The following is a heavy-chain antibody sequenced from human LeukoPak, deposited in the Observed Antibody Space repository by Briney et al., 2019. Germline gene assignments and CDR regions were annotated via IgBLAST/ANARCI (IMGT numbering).Heavy chain of an antibody. J-gene: IGHJ4*02. Sequence: TSQTLSLTCAISGDSVSSNSAAWNWIRQSPSRGLEWLGRTYYRSKWYNDYAVSVKSRITINPDTSKNQFSLQLNSVTAADTAVYYCARRRYCSGGSCSIGNDFDYWGQGTLVTVSS. CDR3: ARRRYCSGGSCSIGNDFDY. V-gene: IGHV6-1*01. CDR2: TYYRSKWYN. CDR1: GDSVSSNSAA. D-gene: IGHD2-15*01.